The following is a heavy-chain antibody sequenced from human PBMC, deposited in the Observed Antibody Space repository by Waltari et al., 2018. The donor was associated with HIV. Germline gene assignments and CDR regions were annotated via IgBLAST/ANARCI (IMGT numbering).Heavy chain of an antibody. V-gene: IGHV1-18*01. CDR1: GYNFTNYG. CDR2: ISGRNGDT. J-gene: IGHJ5*02. CDR3: ARAAYGDFLYSWIDP. D-gene: IGHD4-17*01. Sequence: QLQVVKSGGEVQKPGASVTVSCKTSGYNFTNYGITWVRQTPGQGLEWMGRISGRNGDTMDAQKFQGRVIMTIDTSTNSGYLELQSLTSDDTADYYCARAAYGDFLYSWIDPWGQGTPVIVSS.